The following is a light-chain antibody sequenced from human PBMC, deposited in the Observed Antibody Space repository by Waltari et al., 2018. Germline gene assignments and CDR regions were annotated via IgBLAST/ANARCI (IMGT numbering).Light chain of an antibody. V-gene: IGLV2-14*01. Sequence: QSGLTQPASVSGSLGQSITISCTGTRRDLGYFNFVSWYQQRPGKAPHLVIFEVSRWLSGVSHRFSGSKSGNTASLTISGLQAEDEAAYYCASYTSANTVLFGGGTKVTVL. J-gene: IGLJ2*01. CDR2: EVS. CDR3: ASYTSANTVL. CDR1: RRDLGYFNF.